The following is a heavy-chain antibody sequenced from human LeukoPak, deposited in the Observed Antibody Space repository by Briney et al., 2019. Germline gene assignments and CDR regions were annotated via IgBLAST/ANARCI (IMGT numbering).Heavy chain of an antibody. CDR3: AKGGKWDVTPFDY. J-gene: IGHJ4*02. CDR1: GFTFTSYS. Sequence: GGSLRLSCAASGFTFTSYSMNWVRQAPGKGLEWVSTISGGGGSTYYADSVKGRFTISRDNSKNTLYLQVSSLRAEDTAVYYCAKGGKWDVTPFDYWGLGTLVTVSS. CDR2: ISGGGGST. V-gene: IGHV3-23*01. D-gene: IGHD1-26*01.